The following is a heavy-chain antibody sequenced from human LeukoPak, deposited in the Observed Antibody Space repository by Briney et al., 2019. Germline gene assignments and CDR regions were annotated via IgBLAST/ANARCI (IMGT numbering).Heavy chain of an antibody. CDR2: IRQDGSQK. J-gene: IGHJ4*02. D-gene: IGHD4-17*01. Sequence: GGSLRLSCAASGFTFSSYWMSWVRQAPGKGLEWVATIRQDGSQKYYVDSVKGRFTISRDNAENSLYLQMNSLRAEDTAVYYCARESGSVTSEVDFDYWGQGTLVTVSS. CDR3: ARESGSVTSEVDFDY. CDR1: GFTFSSYW. V-gene: IGHV3-7*01.